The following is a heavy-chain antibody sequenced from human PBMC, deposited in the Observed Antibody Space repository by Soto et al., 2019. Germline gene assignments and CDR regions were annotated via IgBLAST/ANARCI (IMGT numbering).Heavy chain of an antibody. CDR1: GGSFSGYY. Sequence: SETLSLTCAVYGGSFSGYYWSWIRQPPGKGLEWIGEINHSGRTNYNPSIKSRVNISVDTSKNQLSLKLSSVTAADTAVYYCVRPFLYYGSGSHYYYYYGMDVWGQGTTVTVSS. CDR3: VRPFLYYGSGSHYYYYYGMDV. V-gene: IGHV4-34*01. D-gene: IGHD3-10*01. CDR2: INHSGRT. J-gene: IGHJ6*02.